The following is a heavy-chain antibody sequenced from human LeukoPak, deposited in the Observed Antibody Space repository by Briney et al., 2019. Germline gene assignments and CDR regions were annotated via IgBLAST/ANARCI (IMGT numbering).Heavy chain of an antibody. V-gene: IGHV3-7*01. CDR1: GFTFSSYE. CDR2: IKGDGSLK. CDR3: TRDQNYFDSSSYHDAFDV. D-gene: IGHD3-22*01. J-gene: IGHJ3*01. Sequence: GGSLRLSCAASGFTFSSYEMNWVRQAPGKGLEWVANIKGDGSLKYYLDSVKGRFTISRENAKNSLWLQMNSLRPEDTAVYYCTRDQNYFDSSSYHDAFDVWGQGTMVTVSS.